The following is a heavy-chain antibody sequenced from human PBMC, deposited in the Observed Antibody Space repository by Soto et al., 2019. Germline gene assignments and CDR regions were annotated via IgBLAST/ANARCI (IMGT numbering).Heavy chain of an antibody. CDR3: ARGDGDYYDGNGYLGRH. D-gene: IGHD3-22*01. V-gene: IGHV3-73*01. J-gene: IGHJ4*02. Sequence: QPGGSLRLSCAASGFTFSGSAMHWVRQASGKGLEWVGRIRSKANSYATAYAASVKGRFTISRDNAKNTLYLQMNSLRAEDTAVYYCARGDGDYYDGNGYLGRHWGQGTLVTVSS. CDR1: GFTFSGSA. CDR2: IRSKANSYAT.